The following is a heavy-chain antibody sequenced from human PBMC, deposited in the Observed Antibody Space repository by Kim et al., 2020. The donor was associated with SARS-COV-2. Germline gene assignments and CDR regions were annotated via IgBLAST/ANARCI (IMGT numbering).Heavy chain of an antibody. Sequence: SETLSLTCAVYGGSFSGYYWSWIRQPPGKGLEWIGEINHSGSTNYNPSLKSRVTISVDTSKNQFSLKLSSVTAADTAVYYCARSSGVVYYPHFDYWGQGTLVTVSS. CDR2: INHSGST. J-gene: IGHJ4*02. CDR3: ARSSGVVYYPHFDY. D-gene: IGHD3-10*01. CDR1: GGSFSGYY. V-gene: IGHV4-34*01.